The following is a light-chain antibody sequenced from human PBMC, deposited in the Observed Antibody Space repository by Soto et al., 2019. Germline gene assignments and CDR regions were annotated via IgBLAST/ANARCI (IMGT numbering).Light chain of an antibody. CDR2: GAS. V-gene: IGKV3-15*01. CDR3: QQYENWPPWT. Sequence: EVVMTQSPATLSVSPGERATLSCRASQSVSNKLAWYQQKPGQVPRLLIYGASTRADGIPARFSGSGSGTEFTLTISSLQSEGLGAYYCQQYENWPPWTFGQGTKVDIK. CDR1: QSVSNK. J-gene: IGKJ1*01.